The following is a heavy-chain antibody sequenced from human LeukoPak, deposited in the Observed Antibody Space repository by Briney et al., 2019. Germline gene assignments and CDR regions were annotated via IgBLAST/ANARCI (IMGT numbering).Heavy chain of an antibody. Sequence: ASVKVSCKASGYTSTSYGISWVRQAPGQGLEWMGWISAYNGNTNHTQKLQGRVTMTTDTSTSTAYMELRSLRSDDTAVYYCAREALERYCSSTSCYVTGYFDYWGQGTLVTVSS. CDR1: GYTSTSYG. CDR3: AREALERYCSSTSCYVTGYFDY. D-gene: IGHD2-2*01. V-gene: IGHV1-18*01. CDR2: ISAYNGNT. J-gene: IGHJ4*02.